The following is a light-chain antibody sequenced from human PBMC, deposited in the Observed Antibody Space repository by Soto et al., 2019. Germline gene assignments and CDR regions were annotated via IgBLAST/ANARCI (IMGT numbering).Light chain of an antibody. CDR3: SSYTSDNRDYV. CDR1: SSDVGAYTS. J-gene: IGLJ1*01. CDR2: EVS. Sequence: ALTQPASVSGSPGQSITISCTGSSSDVGAYTSVSWYQQHPGKAPKLMIYEVSNRPSGVSRRFSGSKSGNTASLTISGLQAEDEAHYYCSSYTSDNRDYVFGTGTKVTVL. V-gene: IGLV2-14*01.